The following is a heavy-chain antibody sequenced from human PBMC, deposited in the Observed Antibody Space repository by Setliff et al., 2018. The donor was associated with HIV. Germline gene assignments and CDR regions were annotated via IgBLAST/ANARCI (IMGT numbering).Heavy chain of an antibody. CDR2: INWNGGST. CDR3: ARVYYDLLTAEAANFDY. Sequence: GGSLRLSCAASGFTFDDYGMSWVRQAPGKGLEWVSGINWNGGSTGYADSVKGRLTISRDNAKNSLYLQMNSLRAEDTAVYYCARVYYDLLTAEAANFDYWGQGTLVTVSS. D-gene: IGHD3-9*01. J-gene: IGHJ4*02. CDR1: GFTFDDYG. V-gene: IGHV3-20*04.